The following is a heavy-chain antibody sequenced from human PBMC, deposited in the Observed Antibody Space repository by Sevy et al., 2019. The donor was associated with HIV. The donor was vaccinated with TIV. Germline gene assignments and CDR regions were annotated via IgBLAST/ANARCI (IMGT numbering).Heavy chain of an antibody. CDR1: GYTFTGYY. J-gene: IGHJ5*02. CDR3: ARERAYCSGGRCNPGGWFDP. V-gene: IGHV1-2*02. Sequence: ASVKVSCKASGYTFTGYYMHWVRQAPGQGLEWMGWINPNSSGTNYAQKFQGRVTMTRDTSISTAYMELSRLRSDDSAVYYCARERAYCSGGRCNPGGWFDPWGQGTLVTISS. CDR2: INPNSSGT. D-gene: IGHD2-15*01.